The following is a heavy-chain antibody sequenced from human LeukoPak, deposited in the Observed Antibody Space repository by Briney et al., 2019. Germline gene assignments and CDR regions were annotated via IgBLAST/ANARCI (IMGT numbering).Heavy chain of an antibody. CDR2: IYYSGST. D-gene: IGHD3-9*01. J-gene: IGHJ4*02. CDR3: ARGTLNVLRYFDWSSPYYFDY. Sequence: SETLSLTCTVSGGSISSYYWSWIRQPPGKGLEWIGYIYYSGSTNYNPSLKSRVTISVDTSKNQFSLKLSSVTAADTAVYYCARGTLNVLRYFDWSSPYYFDYWGQGTLVTVSS. V-gene: IGHV4-59*01. CDR1: GGSISSYY.